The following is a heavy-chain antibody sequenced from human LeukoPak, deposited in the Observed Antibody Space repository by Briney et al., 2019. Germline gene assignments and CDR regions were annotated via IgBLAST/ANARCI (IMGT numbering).Heavy chain of an antibody. V-gene: IGHV4-59*12. CDR2: VYYSGST. CDR3: ARSDILTGYQPFDY. J-gene: IGHJ4*02. Sequence: SETLSLTCTVSGGSISSYYWSWIRQPPGKGLEWIGYVYYSGSTNYNPSLKSRVTISVDKSKNQFSLKLSSVTAADTAVYYCARSDILTGYQPFDYWGQGTLVTVSS. CDR1: GGSISSYY. D-gene: IGHD3-9*01.